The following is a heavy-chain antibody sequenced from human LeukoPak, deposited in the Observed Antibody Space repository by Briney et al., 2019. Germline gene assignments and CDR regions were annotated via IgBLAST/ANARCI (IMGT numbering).Heavy chain of an antibody. Sequence: GGSLRLSCAASGFTFRTYAMHWVRQAPGKGLEWVAVIWYDGSNKYYADSVKGRFTISRDNSKNTLYLQMNSLRAEDTAVYYCAKDGRGIADYWGQGTLVTVSS. D-gene: IGHD6-13*01. J-gene: IGHJ4*02. CDR1: GFTFRTYA. CDR2: IWYDGSNK. V-gene: IGHV3-33*06. CDR3: AKDGRGIADY.